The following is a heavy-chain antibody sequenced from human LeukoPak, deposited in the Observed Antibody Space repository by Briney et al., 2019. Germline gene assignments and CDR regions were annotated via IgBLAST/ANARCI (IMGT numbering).Heavy chain of an antibody. CDR2: INPNSGGT. Sequence: VASVKVSRKASGYTFTSYYMHWVRQAPGQGLEWMGWINPNSGGTNYAQKFQGRVTMTRDTSISTAYMELSRLRSDDTAVYYCARAFHDFWSGYSHYWGQGTLVTVSS. D-gene: IGHD3-3*01. CDR3: ARAFHDFWSGYSHY. V-gene: IGHV1-2*02. J-gene: IGHJ4*02. CDR1: GYTFTSYY.